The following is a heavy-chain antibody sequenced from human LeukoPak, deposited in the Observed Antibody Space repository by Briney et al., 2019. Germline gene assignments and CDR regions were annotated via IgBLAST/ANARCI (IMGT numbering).Heavy chain of an antibody. CDR3: AELGITMIGGV. V-gene: IGHV3-11*04. CDR1: GFTFSSVY. D-gene: IGHD3-10*02. CDR2: ISSSGSTI. J-gene: IGHJ6*04. Sequence: GGSLRLSCAASGFTFSSVYMSWVRQAPGKGVEWVSYISSSGSTIYYADSVKGGFTISRDNAKNSLYLQMNSLRAEDTAVYYCAELGITMIGGVWGKGTTVTISS.